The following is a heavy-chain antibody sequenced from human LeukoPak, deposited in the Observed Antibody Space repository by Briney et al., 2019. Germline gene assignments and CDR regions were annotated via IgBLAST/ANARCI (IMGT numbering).Heavy chain of an antibody. V-gene: IGHV3-21*01. Sequence: GGSLRLSCAASGFTFSSYSMNWVRQAPGKGLEWVSSISSSSSYIYYADSVKGRFTISRDNAKNSLYLQMNSLRAEDTAVYYCATTLGDCSGGSCFDYWGQGILVTVSS. D-gene: IGHD2-15*01. J-gene: IGHJ4*02. CDR3: ATTLGDCSGGSCFDY. CDR1: GFTFSSYS. CDR2: ISSSSSYI.